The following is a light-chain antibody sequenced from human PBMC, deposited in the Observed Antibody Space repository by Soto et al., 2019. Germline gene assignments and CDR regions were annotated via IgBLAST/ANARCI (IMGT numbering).Light chain of an antibody. CDR1: QSVRSS. Sequence: ILFKQSPATLSLSPGERATLSCRASQSVRSSLAWYQQKPGQAPRLLIYDASNRATGIPARFSGSGSGTDFILTISSLEPDDFAVYYCQQRSNWPPYTFGQGTKVDIK. CDR3: QQRSNWPPYT. J-gene: IGKJ2*01. V-gene: IGKV3-11*01. CDR2: DAS.